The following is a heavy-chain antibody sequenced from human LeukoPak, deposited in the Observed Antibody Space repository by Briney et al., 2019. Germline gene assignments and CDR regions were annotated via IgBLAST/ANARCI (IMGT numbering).Heavy chain of an antibody. CDR3: ASTLVGATGFDP. CDR1: GFTFSSYS. Sequence: GGSLRLSCAASGFTFSSYSMNWVRQAPGKGLEWVSSISSSSYIYYADSVKGRFTISRGNAKNSLYLQMNSLRAEDTAVYYCASTLVGATGFDPWGQGTLVTVSS. J-gene: IGHJ5*02. V-gene: IGHV3-21*01. D-gene: IGHD1-26*01. CDR2: ISSSSYI.